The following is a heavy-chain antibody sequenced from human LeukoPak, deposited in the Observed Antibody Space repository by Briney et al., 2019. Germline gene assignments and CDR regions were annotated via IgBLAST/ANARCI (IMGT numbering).Heavy chain of an antibody. CDR3: ARGDHNPHYGGSTIDY. V-gene: IGHV1-69*01. CDR2: PIFGTA. Sequence: PIFGTANYAQKFQGRVTITADESTSTAYMELSSLRSEDTAVYYCARGDHNPHYGGSTIDYWGQGTLVTVSS. J-gene: IGHJ4*02. D-gene: IGHD4-23*01.